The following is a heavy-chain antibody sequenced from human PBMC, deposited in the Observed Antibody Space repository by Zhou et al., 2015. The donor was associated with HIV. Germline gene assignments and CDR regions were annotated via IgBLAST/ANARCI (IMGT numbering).Heavy chain of an antibody. J-gene: IGHJ3*02. CDR2: IWYDGSNK. V-gene: IGHV3-33*01. CDR1: GFTFSSYG. Sequence: QVQLVESGGGVVQPGRSLRLSCAASGFTFSSYGMHWVRQAPGKGLEWVAVIWYDGSNKYYADSVKGRFTISRDNSKNTLYLQMNSLRAEDTAVYYCARAEFYYDILTGQAAFDIWGQGTMVTVSS. D-gene: IGHD3-9*01. CDR3: ARAEFYYDILTGQAAFDI.